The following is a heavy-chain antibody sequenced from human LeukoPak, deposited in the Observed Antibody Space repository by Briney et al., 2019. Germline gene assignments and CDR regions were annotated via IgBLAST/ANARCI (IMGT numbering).Heavy chain of an antibody. V-gene: IGHV1-69*05. Sequence: SVKVSCKASGGTFSSYAISWVRQAPGQGLEWMGGIIPIFGTANYAQKLQGRVTITTETSTSTAYMELRSLRSDDTAVYYCARVTLSEIVVFDIWGQGTMVTVSS. CDR2: IIPIFGTA. CDR3: ARVTLSEIVVFDI. J-gene: IGHJ3*02. CDR1: GGTFSSYA. D-gene: IGHD2-15*01.